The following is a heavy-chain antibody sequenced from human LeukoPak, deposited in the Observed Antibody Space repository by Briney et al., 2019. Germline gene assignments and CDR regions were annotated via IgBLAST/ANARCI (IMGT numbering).Heavy chain of an antibody. V-gene: IGHV4-4*07. CDR2: IYSSERT. CDR1: GGSISSYY. Sequence: SETLSLTCTVSGGSISSYYWSWIRQPAGRGLECIGRIYSSERTNYNPSLKSRVIVLSEISSHQTYLMLISVTAPDTAVAYCGRDKGQYGSGIRGFTWFDPWGQGTLVTVS. CDR3: GRDKGQYGSGIRGFTWFDP. D-gene: IGHD3-10*01. J-gene: IGHJ5*02.